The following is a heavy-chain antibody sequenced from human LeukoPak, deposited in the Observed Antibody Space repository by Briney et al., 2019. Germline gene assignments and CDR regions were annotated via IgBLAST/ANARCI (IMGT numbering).Heavy chain of an antibody. Sequence: PGGSLRLSCAASGFTFSSYGMHWVRQAPGKGLEWVAVISYDGSNKYYADSVKGRFTISRDNSKNTLYLQMNSLRAEDTAVYYCARGYYDFWSGLTDVWGQGTTVTVSS. J-gene: IGHJ6*02. CDR2: ISYDGSNK. V-gene: IGHV3-30*03. D-gene: IGHD3-3*01. CDR3: ARGYYDFWSGLTDV. CDR1: GFTFSSYG.